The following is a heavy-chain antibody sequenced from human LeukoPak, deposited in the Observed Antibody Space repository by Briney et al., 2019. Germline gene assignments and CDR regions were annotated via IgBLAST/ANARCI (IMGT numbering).Heavy chain of an antibody. Sequence: PGGSLRLSCVASGFPFSGYRMIWLRQAPGKGLEGMVNIKKDGTEKNYVASVKGRFTISRDNAKNSVYLQMNSVRAGDTAVYYCARYSSGYFLEYWGQGTLVTVSS. CDR1: GFPFSGYR. D-gene: IGHD3-22*01. CDR2: IKKDGTEK. J-gene: IGHJ4*02. V-gene: IGHV3-7*01. CDR3: ARYSSGYFLEY.